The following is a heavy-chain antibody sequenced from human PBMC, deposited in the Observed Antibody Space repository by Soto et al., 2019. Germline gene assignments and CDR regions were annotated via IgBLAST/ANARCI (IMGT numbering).Heavy chain of an antibody. CDR2: ISDSGTLT. CDR1: GFTFSSYA. V-gene: IGHV3-23*01. J-gene: IGHJ6*02. CDR3: ARYIPGVRYYGMDV. Sequence: EVQLLESGGGLVQPGGSLRLSCAASGFTFSSYAMKWVRQAPGKGLEWVSLISDSGTLTYYADSVKGRFTISRDNSGNTLFLQMYSLRAEDRAVYYCARYIPGVRYYGMDVWGQGTTVTVSS. D-gene: IGHD2-2*01.